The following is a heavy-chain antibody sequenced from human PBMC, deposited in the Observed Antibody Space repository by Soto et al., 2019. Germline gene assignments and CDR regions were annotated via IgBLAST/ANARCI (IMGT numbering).Heavy chain of an antibody. J-gene: IGHJ4*02. CDR1: GFTVTRYS. CDR3: ARESEDLTSKFDY. CDR2: ISSTTNYI. Sequence: PGGSLRLSCAASGFTVTRYSMNWVRQAPGKGLEWVSSISSTTNYIYYGDSMKGRFTISRDNAKNSLYLEMNSLRAEDTAVYYCARESEDLTSKFDYWGQGPLVAVFS. V-gene: IGHV3-21*06.